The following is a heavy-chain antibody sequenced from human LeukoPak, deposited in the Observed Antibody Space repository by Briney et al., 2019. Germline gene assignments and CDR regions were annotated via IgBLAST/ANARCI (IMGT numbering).Heavy chain of an antibody. J-gene: IGHJ4*02. CDR2: ISDSGGRT. CDR1: GITLSNYG. CDR3: ASERYFSDY. V-gene: IGHV3-23*01. Sequence: GGSLRLSCAVSGITLSNYGMSWVRQAPGKGLEWVAGISDSGGRTNYADSVKGRFTISRDNSKNTLYLQMNSLRAEDTAVYYCASERYFSDYWGQGTLVTVSS. D-gene: IGHD3-9*01.